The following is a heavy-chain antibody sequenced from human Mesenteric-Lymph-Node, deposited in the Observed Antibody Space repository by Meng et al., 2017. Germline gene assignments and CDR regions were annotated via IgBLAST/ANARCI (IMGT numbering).Heavy chain of an antibody. Sequence: GHMQESGPGLVKPSPPLSLPCSVSGGSISSGDSYWSWIRQPPGKGLEWIGEINHSGSTNYNPSLKSRVTISVDTSKNQFSLKLSSVTAADTAVYYCARASYGSGSPLGESWFDPWGQGTLVTVSS. J-gene: IGHJ5*02. D-gene: IGHD3-10*01. CDR3: ARASYGSGSPLGESWFDP. CDR2: INHSGST. V-gene: IGHV4-30-4*01. CDR1: GGSISSGDSY.